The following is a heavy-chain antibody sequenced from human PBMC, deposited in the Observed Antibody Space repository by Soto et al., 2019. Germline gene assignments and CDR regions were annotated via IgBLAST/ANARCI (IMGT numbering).Heavy chain of an antibody. CDR3: ARHYCSSTSCFRFDP. CDR2: IYYSGST. V-gene: IGHV4-59*08. D-gene: IGHD2-2*01. J-gene: IGHJ5*02. Sequence: QVQLQESGPGLVKPSETLSLTCTVSGGSISSYYWSWIRQPPGKGLEWIGYIYYSGSTNYNPSLKSRVIISVDTSKNQFSLKLSSVTAADTAVYYCARHYCSSTSCFRFDPWGQGTLVTVSS. CDR1: GGSISSYY.